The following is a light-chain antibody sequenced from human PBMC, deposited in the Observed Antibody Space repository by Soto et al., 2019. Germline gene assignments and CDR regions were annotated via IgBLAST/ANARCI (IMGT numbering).Light chain of an antibody. Sequence: QSVLTQPPSASGTPGQRVTISCSGSSSDVGSNTVNWYQQFPGAAPKLLIYSNDQRPSGVPDRFSASKSGTSASLAISGLQSEDEADYYCATWDDSLFGYVFGTGTKLTVL. CDR2: SND. V-gene: IGLV1-44*01. CDR1: SSDVGSNT. CDR3: ATWDDSLFGYV. J-gene: IGLJ1*01.